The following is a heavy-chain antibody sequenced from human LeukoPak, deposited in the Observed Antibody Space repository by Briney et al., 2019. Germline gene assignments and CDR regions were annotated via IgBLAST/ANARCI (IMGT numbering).Heavy chain of an antibody. CDR1: GFTFSSYA. CDR2: ISDEDGST. V-gene: IGHV3-23*01. J-gene: IGHJ4*02. CDR3: ARDLTVGPTTDYFDY. D-gene: IGHD1-26*01. Sequence: GGSLRLSCTVSGFTFSSYALSWVRQTPWKGLEWVSTISDEDGSTHYADSVKGRFTISRDNAKNSLYLQMNSLRAEDTAVYYCARDLTVGPTTDYFDYWGQGTLVTVSS.